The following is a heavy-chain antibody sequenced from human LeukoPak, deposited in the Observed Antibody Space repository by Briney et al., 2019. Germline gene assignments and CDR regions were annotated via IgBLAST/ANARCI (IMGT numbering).Heavy chain of an antibody. Sequence: GFLRLSCAASGFTFSSYAMSLVRPAPGEGLWWVSAISGSWGSTYYADSVKGRFTISRDNAKNSLYLQMNSLRAEDTAVYYCAAPVCVLPPYSSSDEVYYYYGMDVWGQGTTVTVSS. J-gene: IGHJ6*02. CDR3: AAPVCVLPPYSSSDEVYYYYGMDV. D-gene: IGHD6-13*01. CDR1: GFTFSSYA. CDR2: ISGSWGST. V-gene: IGHV3-23*01.